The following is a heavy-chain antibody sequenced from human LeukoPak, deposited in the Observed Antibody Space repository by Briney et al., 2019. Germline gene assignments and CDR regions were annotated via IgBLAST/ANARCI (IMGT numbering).Heavy chain of an antibody. J-gene: IGHJ4*02. CDR1: GGSISSGSYY. CDR2: IYTSGST. D-gene: IGHD2-2*02. CDR3: ARYSPHCSSTSCYTGSVDY. V-gene: IGHV4-61*02. Sequence: PSETLSLTCTVSGGSISSGSYYWSWIRQPAGKGLEWIGRIYTSGSTNYNPSLKSRVTISVDTSKNQFSLKLSSVTAADTAVYYCARYSPHCSSTSCYTGSVDYWGKGTLVTVSS.